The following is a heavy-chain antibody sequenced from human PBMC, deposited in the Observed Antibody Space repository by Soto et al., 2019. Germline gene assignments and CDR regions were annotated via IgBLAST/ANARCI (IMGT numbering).Heavy chain of an antibody. Sequence: SQTLSLTCAISGVSVSSNSAAWSWIRQSPSRGLEWLGRTYYRSKWYNDYAVSVKSRITINPDTSKNQFSLQLNSVTPEDTAVYYCASGGGTPYYDFWSGSTKYGMDVWGQGTTVTVSS. CDR3: ASGGGTPYYDFWSGSTKYGMDV. V-gene: IGHV6-1*01. D-gene: IGHD3-3*01. CDR2: TYYRSKWYN. J-gene: IGHJ6*02. CDR1: GVSVSSNSAA.